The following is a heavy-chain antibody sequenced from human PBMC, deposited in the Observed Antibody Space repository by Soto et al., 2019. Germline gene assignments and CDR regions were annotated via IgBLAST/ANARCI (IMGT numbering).Heavy chain of an antibody. CDR1: GGSISSYY. Sequence: PSETLSLTCTVSGGSISSYYWSWIRQPPGKGLEWIGYIYYSGSTNYNPSLKSRVTISVDTSKNQFSLKLSSVTAADTAVYYCARGIYGDYEFDYWGQGTLVTVSS. CDR3: ARGIYGDYEFDY. J-gene: IGHJ4*02. V-gene: IGHV4-59*12. CDR2: IYYSGST. D-gene: IGHD4-17*01.